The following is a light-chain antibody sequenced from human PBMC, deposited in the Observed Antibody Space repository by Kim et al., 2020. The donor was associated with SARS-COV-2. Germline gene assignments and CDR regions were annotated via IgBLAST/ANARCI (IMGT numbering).Light chain of an antibody. CDR3: NSRDSSGTHLV. Sequence: SSELTQDPAVSVALGQTVRITCQGDSLRSYYASWYQQKPGQAPVLVIYGKNNRPSGIPDRFSGSSSGNTASLTITGAQAEDEADYYRNSRDSSGTHLVFG. J-gene: IGLJ3*02. V-gene: IGLV3-19*01. CDR1: SLRSYY. CDR2: GKN.